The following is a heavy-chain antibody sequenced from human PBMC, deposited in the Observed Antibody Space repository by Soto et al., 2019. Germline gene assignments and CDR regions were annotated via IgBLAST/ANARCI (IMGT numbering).Heavy chain of an antibody. CDR2: ISAYNGNT. V-gene: IGHV1-18*01. Sequence: ASVKVSCKASGYTFTSYGSSWFRQAPGQGLEWMGWISAYNGNTNYAQKLQGRVTMTTDTSTSTAYMELRSLRSDDTAVYYCARAWYYYDSSGYPDAFESWRQGTMVTV. D-gene: IGHD3-22*01. J-gene: IGHJ3*02. CDR1: GYTFTSYG. CDR3: ARAWYYYDSSGYPDAFES.